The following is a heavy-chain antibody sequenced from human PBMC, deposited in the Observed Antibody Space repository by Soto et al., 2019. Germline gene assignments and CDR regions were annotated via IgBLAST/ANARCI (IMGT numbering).Heavy chain of an antibody. J-gene: IGHJ4*02. V-gene: IGHV2-5*02. D-gene: IGHD1-26*01. Sequence: QITLKESGPTLVKPTQTLTLTCTFSGFSLSTNGVGVGWIRQPPGKALEWLALIYWDGDKRYSPSLKSRLTITKDTHKNQVVFTMTNMDPVDTATYYCGHRRGAYYFDFWGLGTLVTVSS. CDR1: GFSLSTNGVG. CDR3: GHRRGAYYFDF. CDR2: IYWDGDK.